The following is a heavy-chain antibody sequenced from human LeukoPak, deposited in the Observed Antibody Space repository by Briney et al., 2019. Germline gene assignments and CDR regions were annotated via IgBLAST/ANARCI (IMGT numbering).Heavy chain of an antibody. CDR2: ISGSGGST. D-gene: IGHD6-6*01. V-gene: IGHV3-23*01. CDR3: AKDHYSSSYFSDDAFDI. CDR1: GFTFSSYA. Sequence: PGGSLRLSCAASGFTFSSYAMSWVRQAPGKGLEWVSAISGSGGSTYYADSVKGRFIISRDNSKNTLYLQMNSLRAEDTAVYYCAKDHYSSSYFSDDAFDIWGQGTMVTVSS. J-gene: IGHJ3*02.